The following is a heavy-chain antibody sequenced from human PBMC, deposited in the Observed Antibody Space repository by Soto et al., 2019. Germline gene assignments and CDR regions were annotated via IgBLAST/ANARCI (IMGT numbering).Heavy chain of an antibody. V-gene: IGHV3-33*01. J-gene: IGHJ4*01. CDR1: GFTFSSYG. CDR3: AREWGYCSGGSCYSGYYFDY. Sequence: GGSLRLSCAASGFTFSSYGMHWVRQAPGKGLEWVAVIWYDGSNKYYADSVKGRFTISRDNSKNTLYLQMNSLRAEDTAVYYCAREWGYCSGGSCYSGYYFDYWGHGTLVTVYS. CDR2: IWYDGSNK. D-gene: IGHD2-15*01.